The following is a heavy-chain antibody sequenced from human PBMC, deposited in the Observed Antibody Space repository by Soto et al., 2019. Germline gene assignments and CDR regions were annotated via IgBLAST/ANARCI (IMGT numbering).Heavy chain of an antibody. V-gene: IGHV1-69*08. CDR3: AREGSESWQHYYYMDV. J-gene: IGHJ6*03. CDR1: GGTFSSYT. D-gene: IGHD3-10*01. CDR2: IIPILGIA. Sequence: QVQLVQSGAEVKKPGSSVKVSCKASGGTFSSYTISWVRQAPGQGLEWMGRIIPILGIANYAQKFQGRVTITADKSTSTAYMELSSLRSEDTAVYYCAREGSESWQHYYYMDVWGKGTTVTVSS.